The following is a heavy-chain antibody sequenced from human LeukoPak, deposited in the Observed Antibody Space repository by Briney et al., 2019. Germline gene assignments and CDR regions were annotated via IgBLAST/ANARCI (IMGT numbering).Heavy chain of an antibody. CDR3: ARGDFDSSGYYGY. D-gene: IGHD3-22*01. CDR2: IYYSGST. V-gene: IGHV4-39*01. J-gene: IGHJ4*02. Sequence: SETLSLTCTVSGGSISSSSYYWGWIRQPPGKGLEWIGSIYYSGSTYYNPSLKSRVTISVDTSKNQFSLKLSSVTAADTAVYYGARGDFDSSGYYGYGGKGPLAPVS. CDR1: GGSISSSSYY.